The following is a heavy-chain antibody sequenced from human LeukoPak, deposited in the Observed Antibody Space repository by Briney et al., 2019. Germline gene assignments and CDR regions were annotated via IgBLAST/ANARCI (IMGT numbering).Heavy chain of an antibody. V-gene: IGHV4-39*07. CDR1: GGSISSSSYY. CDR3: ARDVDGISGGVDY. CDR2: IYYSGST. J-gene: IGHJ4*02. D-gene: IGHD5-24*01. Sequence: SETLSLTCTVSGGSISSSSYYWGWIRQPPGKGLEWIGSIYYSGSTYYNPSLKSRVTISVDTSKNQFSLKLSSVTAADTAVYYCARDVDGISGGVDYWGQGTLVTVSS.